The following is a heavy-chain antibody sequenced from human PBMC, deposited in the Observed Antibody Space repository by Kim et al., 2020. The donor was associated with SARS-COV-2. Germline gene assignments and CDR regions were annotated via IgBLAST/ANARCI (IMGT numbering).Heavy chain of an antibody. V-gene: IGHV4-4*02. CDR3: ASKRSRGYCSSTSCYAHNWFDP. Sequence: SETLSLTCAVSGGSISSSNWWSWVRQPPGKGLEWIGEIYHSGSTNYNPSLKSRVTISVDKSKNQFSLKLSSVTAADTAVYYCASKRSRGYCSSTSCYAHNWFDPWGQGTLVTVSS. D-gene: IGHD2-2*01. CDR2: IYHSGST. CDR1: GGSISSSNW. J-gene: IGHJ5*02.